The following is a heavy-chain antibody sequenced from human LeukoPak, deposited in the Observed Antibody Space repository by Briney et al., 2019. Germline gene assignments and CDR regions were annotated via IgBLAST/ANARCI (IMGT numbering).Heavy chain of an antibody. D-gene: IGHD4-11*01. Sequence: GGSLRLSCAATGFTFNHYGMHWVRQAPGKGLEWVAVIWSDGTNKYYADSVKGRLTISRDDSEKQVFLQMNSLKPEDTAVYFCARDAQRGFDYSNYLKYWGQGTPVTVST. CDR3: ARDAQRGFDYSNYLKY. CDR2: IWSDGTNK. CDR1: GFTFNHYG. V-gene: IGHV3-33*01. J-gene: IGHJ4*02.